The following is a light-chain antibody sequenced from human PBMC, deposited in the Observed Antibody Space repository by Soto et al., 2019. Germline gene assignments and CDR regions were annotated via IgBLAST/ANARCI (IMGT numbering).Light chain of an antibody. CDR3: SSYTSSSTPV. V-gene: IGLV2-14*03. CDR1: SSDVGGYSY. J-gene: IGLJ2*01. CDR2: DVS. Sequence: QSALTQPASVSGSPGQSITISCTGTSSDVGGYSYVSWYQQHPGKAPKLIIYDVSNRPSGVSNRFSGSKSGNTASLTISGLQAEDEADYYCSSYTSSSTPVFGRGTKLTVL.